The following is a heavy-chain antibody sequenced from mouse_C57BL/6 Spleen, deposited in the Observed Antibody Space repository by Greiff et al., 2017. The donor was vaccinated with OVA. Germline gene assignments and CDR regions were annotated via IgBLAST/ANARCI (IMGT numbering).Heavy chain of an antibody. J-gene: IGHJ4*01. CDR2: ISSGGDYI. Sequence: VQLKESGEGLVKPGGSLKLSCAASGFTFSSYAMSWVRQTPEKRLEWVAYISSGGDYIYYADTVKGRFTISRDNARNTLYLQMSSLKSEDTAMYYCTRYGNYGKGAMDYWGQGTSVTVSS. V-gene: IGHV5-9-1*02. CDR3: TRYGNYGKGAMDY. CDR1: GFTFSSYA. D-gene: IGHD2-1*01.